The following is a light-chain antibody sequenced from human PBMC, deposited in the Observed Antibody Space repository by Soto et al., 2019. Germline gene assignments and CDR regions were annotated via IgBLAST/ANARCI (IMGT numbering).Light chain of an antibody. Sequence: QSALTQPPSASGSPGQSVTISCTGTSSDVGGYNFVSWYQQHPGKAPKLMIYEVSKRPSGVPDRFSGSKSDNTASLTVSGHQAEDEADYYCSSYAGSNNRYVFGTGTKLTVL. CDR1: SSDVGGYNF. V-gene: IGLV2-8*01. J-gene: IGLJ1*01. CDR3: SSYAGSNNRYV. CDR2: EVS.